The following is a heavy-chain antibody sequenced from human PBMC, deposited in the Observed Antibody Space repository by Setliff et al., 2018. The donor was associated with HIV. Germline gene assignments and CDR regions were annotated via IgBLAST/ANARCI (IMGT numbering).Heavy chain of an antibody. CDR3: ARGQVGYSYFDF. V-gene: IGHV3-23*01. CDR1: GFTFSDSN. CDR2: ISGSGGDT. J-gene: IGHJ4*02. Sequence: GGSLRLSCAASGFTFSDSNMNWVRQTPGKGLECVAVISGSGGDTYYADSVKGRFVISREKSKSTLYLQMNSLRAEDTAVYYCARGQVGYSYFDFWGQGALVTVSS. D-gene: IGHD1-26*01.